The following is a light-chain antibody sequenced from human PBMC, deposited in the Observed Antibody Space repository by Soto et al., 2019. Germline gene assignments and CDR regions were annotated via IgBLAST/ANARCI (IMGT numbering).Light chain of an antibody. Sequence: SSELTQPLSVSVALGQTARITCGGNNIGSKNVHWFQQKPGQAPVLVIYRDTNRPSGIPERFSGSNSGNTATLTISRAQAGDGADYYCQVWDSSTVFGGGTKLTVL. CDR2: RDT. CDR3: QVWDSSTV. J-gene: IGLJ2*01. V-gene: IGLV3-9*01. CDR1: NIGSKN.